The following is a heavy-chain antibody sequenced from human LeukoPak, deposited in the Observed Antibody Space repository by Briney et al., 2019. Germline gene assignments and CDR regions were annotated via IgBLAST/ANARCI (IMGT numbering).Heavy chain of an antibody. CDR3: AKDLIDGPTIVRGIIRN. V-gene: IGHV3-23*01. J-gene: IGHJ4*02. Sequence: PGGTLRLSCAASGFDFSTYAMSWVRQAPGRGLEWVSGISGSGDTTYYADSVKGRFTISRENSKDTLFLQRNSVRTEDTALYYCAKDLIDGPTIVRGIIRNWGQGTLVTVSS. D-gene: IGHD3-10*01. CDR1: GFDFSTYA. CDR2: ISGSGDTT.